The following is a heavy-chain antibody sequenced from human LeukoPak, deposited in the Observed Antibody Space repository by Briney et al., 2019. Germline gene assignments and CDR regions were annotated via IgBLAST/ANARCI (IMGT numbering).Heavy chain of an antibody. Sequence: GGSLRLSCAASGFTFSSYGMHWVRQAPGKGLEWVAVIWYDGSNKYYADSVKGRFTISRDNSKNTLYLQMNSLRAEDTAVYYCARVTPPYSSSPSLGYWGQGTLVTVSS. J-gene: IGHJ4*02. CDR3: ARVTPPYSSSPSLGY. CDR2: IWYDGSNK. D-gene: IGHD6-6*01. CDR1: GFTFSSYG. V-gene: IGHV3-33*01.